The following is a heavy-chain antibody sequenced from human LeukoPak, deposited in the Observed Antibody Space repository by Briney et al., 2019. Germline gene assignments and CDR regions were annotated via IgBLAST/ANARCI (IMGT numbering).Heavy chain of an antibody. J-gene: IGHJ4*02. Sequence: ASVKVSCKASGYTFTGYHMHWVRQAPGQGLEWMGWINPNSGGTNYAQKFQGRVTMTRDTSISTAYMELSRLRSDDTAVYYCAKQAEEQWLLIDYWGQGTLVTVSS. V-gene: IGHV1-2*02. CDR3: AKQAEEQWLLIDY. CDR2: INPNSGGT. CDR1: GYTFTGYH. D-gene: IGHD6-19*01.